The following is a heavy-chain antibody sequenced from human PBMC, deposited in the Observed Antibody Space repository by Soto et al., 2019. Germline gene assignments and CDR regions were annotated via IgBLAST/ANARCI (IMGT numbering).Heavy chain of an antibody. D-gene: IGHD3-16*01. CDR2: SYWDDDK. J-gene: IGHJ5*02. CDR1: GFSLTTRGVG. Sequence: QITLKESGPTLVKPTQTLTLTCTFSGFSLTTRGVGVGWIRQPPGKALECLALSYWDDDKRYSPSLQSRLSITKDTSKTQVVLTITNVDPVDTATYYCAHIPNYYQYDWFDPWGQGTLVSVSS. V-gene: IGHV2-5*02. CDR3: AHIPNYYQYDWFDP.